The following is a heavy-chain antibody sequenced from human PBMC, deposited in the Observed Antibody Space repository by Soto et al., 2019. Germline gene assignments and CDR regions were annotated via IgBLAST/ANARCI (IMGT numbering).Heavy chain of an antibody. CDR2: ISGYNGDS. D-gene: IGHD2-21*02. J-gene: IGHJ2*01. CDR1: GYIFSSYG. Sequence: QVQLVQSGAEMKKPGASVKVSCKASGYIFSSYGISWVRQAPGQGLEWMGWISGYNGDSNYAPKLQGRVTVTTDTSTSTAYMVLRSLRSDDTAVYYCARDSRGFDGGNSGYFDFWGRGTLLTVSS. CDR3: ARDSRGFDGGNSGYFDF. V-gene: IGHV1-18*01.